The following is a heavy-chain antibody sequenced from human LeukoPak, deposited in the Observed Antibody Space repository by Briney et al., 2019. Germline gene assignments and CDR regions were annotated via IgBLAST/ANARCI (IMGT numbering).Heavy chain of an antibody. CDR2: INHSGST. V-gene: IGHV4-34*01. J-gene: IGHJ4*02. Sequence: SETLSLTCAVYGGSFSGYYWSWIRQPPGKGLEWIGEINHSGSTNYNPSLKSRVTVSVDTSKNQFSLKLSSVTAADTALYYCARVRKWELDYWGQGALVTVSS. D-gene: IGHD1-26*01. CDR3: ARVRKWELDY. CDR1: GGSFSGYY.